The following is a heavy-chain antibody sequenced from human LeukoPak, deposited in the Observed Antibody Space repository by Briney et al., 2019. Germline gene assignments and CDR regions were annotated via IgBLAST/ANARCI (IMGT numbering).Heavy chain of an antibody. CDR1: GYTFTSFG. CDR3: ASPPEGGYEEA. Sequence: GTSVKVSCEASGYTFTSFGISWVRQAPGQGLEWMGWISAYNGNTNYAQKLQGRVTMTTDTSTSTAYMELRSLRSDDTAVYYCASPPEGGYEEAWGQGTLVTVSS. D-gene: IGHD5-12*01. CDR2: ISAYNGNT. J-gene: IGHJ5*02. V-gene: IGHV1-18*01.